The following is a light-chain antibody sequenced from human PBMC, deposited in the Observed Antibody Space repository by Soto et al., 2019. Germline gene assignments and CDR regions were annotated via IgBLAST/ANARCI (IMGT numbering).Light chain of an antibody. CDR2: DVY. CDR1: SSDVGRYTY. Sequence: QSALTQPASVSGSPGQSITISCAGTSSDVGRYTYVSWYQQHPGKAPKLIIYDVYNRPSGVSTRFSGSKSGKTASLTISGLQAEDEADYYCTSYTSTSTPYVFGGGTKVTVL. CDR3: TSYTSTSTPYV. V-gene: IGLV2-14*01. J-gene: IGLJ1*01.